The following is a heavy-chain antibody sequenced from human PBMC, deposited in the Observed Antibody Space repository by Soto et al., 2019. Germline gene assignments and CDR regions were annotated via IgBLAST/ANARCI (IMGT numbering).Heavy chain of an antibody. CDR1: GFSLSTSGVG. CDR3: AHRRDYSNYVNWFDP. D-gene: IGHD4-4*01. Sequence: QITLKESGPTLVKPTQTLTLTCTFSGFSLSTSGVGVGWIRQPPGKALEWLALIYWDDDKRYSPSLKSRLTITKDTSKNQVVLTMTNMDPVDTATYYRAHRRDYSNYVNWFDPWGQGTLVTVSS. CDR2: IYWDDDK. J-gene: IGHJ5*02. V-gene: IGHV2-5*02.